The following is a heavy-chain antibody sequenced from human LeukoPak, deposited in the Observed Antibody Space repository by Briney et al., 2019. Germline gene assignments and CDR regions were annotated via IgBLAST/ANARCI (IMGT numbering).Heavy chain of an antibody. J-gene: IGHJ5*02. CDR3: ARGLGIAVAGMEGAFDP. CDR1: GYTFTSYY. Sequence: ASVKVSCKASGYTFTSYYMHWVRQAPGQGLEWMGWMNPNSGNTGYAQKFQGRVTMTRNTSISTAYMELSSLRSEDTAVYYCARGLGIAVAGMEGAFDPWGQGTLVTVSS. D-gene: IGHD6-19*01. V-gene: IGHV1-8*02. CDR2: MNPNSGNT.